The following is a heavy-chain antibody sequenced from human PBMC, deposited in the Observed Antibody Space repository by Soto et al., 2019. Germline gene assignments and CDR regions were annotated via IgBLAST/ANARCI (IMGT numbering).Heavy chain of an antibody. CDR3: ARERTRGFDP. CDR2: MNPNSGNT. Sequence: QVQLVQSGAEVKKPGASVKVSCKASVYTFTSYDINWVRQATGQGLEWMGWMNPNSGNTAYAQKFLGRVTMPRNTSTSTAYMELSSLRSEDTAVYYCARERTRGFDPWGQGTLVTVSP. CDR1: VYTFTSYD. J-gene: IGHJ5*02. V-gene: IGHV1-8*01.